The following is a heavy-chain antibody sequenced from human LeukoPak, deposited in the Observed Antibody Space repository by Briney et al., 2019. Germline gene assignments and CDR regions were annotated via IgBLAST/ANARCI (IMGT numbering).Heavy chain of an antibody. V-gene: IGHV1-46*01. D-gene: IGHD5-12*01. J-gene: IGHJ6*03. CDR1: GYTFTGYY. CDR3: ARDHVDIVATIPTYYYYYMDV. Sequence: ASVKVSCKASGYTFTGYYMHWVRQAPGQGLEWMGIINPSGGSTSYAQKFQGRVTMTRDMSTSTVYMELSSLRSEDTAVYYCARDHVDIVATIPTYYYYYMDVWGKGTTVTVSS. CDR2: INPSGGST.